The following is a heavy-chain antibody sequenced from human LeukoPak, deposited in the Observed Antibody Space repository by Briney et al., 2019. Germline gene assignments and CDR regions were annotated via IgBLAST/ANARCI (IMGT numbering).Heavy chain of an antibody. J-gene: IGHJ3*02. Sequence: AGGSLRLSCAASGFTVSLYYMTWVRQAPGKGLEWVSVIYSGGPTYYADSVKGRFTISRDNSKNSLYLQMNSLRAEDTAEYYCARVGYSSGYYVDAFDIWGQGTMVTVSS. D-gene: IGHD3-22*01. V-gene: IGHV3-53*01. CDR3: ARVGYSSGYYVDAFDI. CDR1: GFTVSLYY. CDR2: IYSGGPT.